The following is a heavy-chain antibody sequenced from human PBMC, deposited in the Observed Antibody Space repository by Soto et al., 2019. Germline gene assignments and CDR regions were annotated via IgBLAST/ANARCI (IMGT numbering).Heavy chain of an antibody. J-gene: IGHJ4*02. CDR2: ISSDGSDK. CDR1: GFSFVIYS. CDR3: TIGGGYYHEQFDH. Sequence: QVHLVESGGGVVQPGTSLRLSCAASGFSFVIYSTHWVRQAPGKGLEWVAVISSDGSDKYYTDSVNGRFTISRDHSKTTLQLHINSRRVVDTAVHFCTIGGGYYHEQFDHWGQGTLVTVSP. D-gene: IGHD3-10*01. V-gene: IGHV3-30-3*01.